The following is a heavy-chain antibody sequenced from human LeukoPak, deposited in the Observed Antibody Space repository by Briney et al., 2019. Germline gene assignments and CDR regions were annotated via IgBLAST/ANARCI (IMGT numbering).Heavy chain of an antibody. D-gene: IGHD6-6*01. CDR3: TRDPEALDF. CDR2: IKQDGSEK. CDR1: GFTFNTYW. J-gene: IGHJ4*02. Sequence: GGSLRLSCVASGFTFNTYWMTWVRQAPGRGLEWVAHIKQDGSEKYYVDSVKGRFTISRDNAKNSLYLQMNSLRAEDTAVYYCTRDPEALDFWGQGTLVTVSS. V-gene: IGHV3-7*01.